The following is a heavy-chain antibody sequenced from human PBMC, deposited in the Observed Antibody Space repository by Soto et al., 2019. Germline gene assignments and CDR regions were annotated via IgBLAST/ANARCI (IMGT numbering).Heavy chain of an antibody. D-gene: IGHD2-2*01. J-gene: IGHJ3*02. CDR3: ARAQYLADDAFDI. Sequence: EVQLVESGGGLVQPGGSLRLSCAASGFISRSYWVHWVRQVPGKGLVWVSRINGDGRSTSYADSVKGRFTISRDNAKNTLYLQMNSLRADDTAVYYCARAQYLADDAFDIWGQGAMVTVS. CDR2: INGDGRST. V-gene: IGHV3-74*01. CDR1: GFISRSYW.